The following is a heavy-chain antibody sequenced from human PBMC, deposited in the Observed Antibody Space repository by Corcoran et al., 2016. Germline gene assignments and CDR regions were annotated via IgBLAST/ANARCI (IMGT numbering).Heavy chain of an antibody. CDR3: ARVEGDSSGYYLFDY. J-gene: IGHJ4*02. CDR2: ISSSSSYI. CDR1: GLTFSSYS. Sequence: EVQLVESGGGLVKPGGSLRLSCAASGLTFSSYSMNWVRQAPGKELEWVSSISSSSSYIYYADSVKGRFTISRDNAKNSLYLRMNSLRAEDTAVYYCARVEGDSSGYYLFDYWGQGTLVTVSS. D-gene: IGHD3-22*01. V-gene: IGHV3-21*01.